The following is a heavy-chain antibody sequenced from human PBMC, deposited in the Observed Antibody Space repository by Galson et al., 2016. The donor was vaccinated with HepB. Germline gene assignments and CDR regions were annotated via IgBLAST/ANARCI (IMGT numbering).Heavy chain of an antibody. V-gene: IGHV3-23*01. CDR1: GFTFSSYV. CDR3: AKGPRRDWSWYYFEF. J-gene: IGHJ4*02. CDR2: ISDDT. Sequence: SLRLSCAASGFTFSSYVMSWVRQAPGKGLEWVSSISDDTYYADSVRGRFTVSRDNSKNTLYLQMISLTAEDTAVYYCAKGPRRDWSWYYFEFWGRGTLVTVSS. D-gene: IGHD3-9*01.